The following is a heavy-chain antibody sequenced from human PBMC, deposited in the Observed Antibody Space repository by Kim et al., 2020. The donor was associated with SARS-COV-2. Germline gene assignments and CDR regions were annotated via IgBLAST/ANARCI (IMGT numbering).Heavy chain of an antibody. CDR2: ISSSSSYI. CDR1: GFTFSSYS. D-gene: IGHD3-10*01. V-gene: IGHV3-21*01. CDR3: ARVNYYGSGSYYKDYYYGMDV. J-gene: IGHJ6*02. Sequence: GGSLRLSCAASGFTFSSYSMNWVRQAPGKGLEWVSSISSSSSYIYYADSVKGRFTISRDNAKNSLYLQMNSLRAEDTAVYYCARVNYYGSGSYYKDYYYGMDVWGQGTTVTVSS.